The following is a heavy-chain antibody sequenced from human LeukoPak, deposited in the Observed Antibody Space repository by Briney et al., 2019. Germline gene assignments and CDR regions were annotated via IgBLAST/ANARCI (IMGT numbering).Heavy chain of an antibody. V-gene: IGHV3-20*03. D-gene: IGHD3-3*01. CDR1: GFTFDDYG. CDR3: RDFWSCYNSDRGVYFQH. Sequence: GWSLRLSYAASGFTFDDYGMSWLRQAPGKGLEGVSGINLNGGKTGHAASVKGPFTIFRSNVKDPVHLQMNSLRAEDTAVYYVRDFWSCYNSDRGVYFQHWGQGTLVTVSS. J-gene: IGHJ1*01. CDR2: INLNGGKT.